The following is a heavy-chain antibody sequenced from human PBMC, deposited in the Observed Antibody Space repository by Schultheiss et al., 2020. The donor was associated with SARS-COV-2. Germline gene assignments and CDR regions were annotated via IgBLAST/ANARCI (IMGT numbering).Heavy chain of an antibody. CDR2: IYYSGST. CDR1: GGSISSGGYY. CDR3: ARVGLIAAAGTIYYYYGMDV. J-gene: IGHJ6*02. Sequence: SETLSLTCTVSGGSISSGGYYWSWIRQHPGKGLEWIGYIYYSGSTYYNPSLESRVTISVDTSKNQFSLKLSSVTAADTAVYYCARVGLIAAAGTIYYYYGMDVWGQGTTVTVSS. V-gene: IGHV4-31*03. D-gene: IGHD6-13*01.